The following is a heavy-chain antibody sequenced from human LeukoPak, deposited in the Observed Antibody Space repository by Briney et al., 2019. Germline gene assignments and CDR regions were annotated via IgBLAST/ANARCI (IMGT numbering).Heavy chain of an antibody. J-gene: IGHJ6*02. V-gene: IGHV3-23*01. CDR2: ISGSGGST. D-gene: IGHD3-3*01. CDR1: GFAFSSYA. CDR3: AKVSVWSGYYSGMDV. Sequence: GGSLRLSCAASGFAFSSYAMSWVRQAPGKGLEWVSAISGSGGSTYYADSVKGRFTVSRDNSKNTLYLQMNSLRAEDTAVYYCAKVSVWSGYYSGMDVWGQGTTVTVSS.